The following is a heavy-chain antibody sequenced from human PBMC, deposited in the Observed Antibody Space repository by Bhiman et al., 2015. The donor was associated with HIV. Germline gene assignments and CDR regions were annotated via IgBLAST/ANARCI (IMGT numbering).Heavy chain of an antibody. V-gene: IGHV3-21*01. CDR2: ISSSSSYI. CDR1: GFTFSTYT. D-gene: IGHD6-19*01. CDR3: AREAVAGSVYFNY. J-gene: IGHJ4*02. Sequence: EVQLVESGGGLVKPGGSLTLSCAASGFTFSTYTMNWVRQAPGKGLEWVSSISSSSSYIYYADSLKGRFTISRDNAKNSLYLQMNTLRAEDTALYYCAREAVAGSVYFNYWGQGTVVTVSS.